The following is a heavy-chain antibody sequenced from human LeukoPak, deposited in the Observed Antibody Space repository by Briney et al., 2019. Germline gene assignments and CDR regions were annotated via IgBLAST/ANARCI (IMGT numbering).Heavy chain of an antibody. CDR2: IYTSGST. CDR3: ARDTAYTIFGVVIDYWYFDL. V-gene: IGHV4-61*02. D-gene: IGHD3-3*01. Sequence: SQTLSLTRTVSGGSISSGSYYWSWIRQPAGKRLEWIGRIYTSGSTNYNPSLKSRVTISVDTSKNQFSLKLSSVTAADTAVYYCARDTAYTIFGVVIDYWYFDLWGRGTLVTVSS. CDR1: GGSISSGSYY. J-gene: IGHJ2*01.